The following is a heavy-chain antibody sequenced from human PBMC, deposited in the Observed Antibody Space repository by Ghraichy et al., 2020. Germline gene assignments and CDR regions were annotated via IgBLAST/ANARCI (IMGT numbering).Heavy chain of an antibody. J-gene: IGHJ5*02. CDR2: ISAYNGDT. CDR1: GYTFTSHS. V-gene: IGHV1-18*04. D-gene: IGHD6-19*01. Sequence: ASVKVSCKASGYTFTSHSITWVRQAPGQGLEWMGWISAYNGDTKYAHKFQGRVTLTTETSTSTAYMELRSLRSDDTAVYYCARDPSKTSGWYVWLDPWGQGTLVTVSS. CDR3: ARDPSKTSGWYVWLDP.